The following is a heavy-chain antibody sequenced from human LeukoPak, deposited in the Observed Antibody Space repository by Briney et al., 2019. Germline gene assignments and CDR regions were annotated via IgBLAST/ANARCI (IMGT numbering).Heavy chain of an antibody. V-gene: IGHV3-30-3*01. D-gene: IGHD2-15*01. CDR2: ISYDGNNK. Sequence: GGSLRLSCAASGFTFSSYAMHWARQAPGKGLEWVAVISYDGNNKYYADSVEGRFTISRDNSKNTLYLQMNSLRAEDTAVYSCARGPLGYCSGSTCSNFDYWGQGTLVTVSS. J-gene: IGHJ4*02. CDR1: GFTFSSYA. CDR3: ARGPLGYCSGSTCSNFDY.